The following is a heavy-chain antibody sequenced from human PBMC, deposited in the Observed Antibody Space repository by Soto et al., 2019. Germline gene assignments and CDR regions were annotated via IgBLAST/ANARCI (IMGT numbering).Heavy chain of an antibody. CDR3: AKSGELLYPPEY. J-gene: IGHJ4*02. CDR1: VFTFSSYA. D-gene: IGHD3-10*01. V-gene: IGHV3-23*01. Sequence: PXGSLRLSCASSVFTFSSYAMSCVRQAPGKGLEWVSAISGSGGSTYYADPVKGRFTISRDNSKNTLYLQMNSLRAEDTAVYYCAKSGELLYPPEYWGQGTLVTVSS. CDR2: ISGSGGST.